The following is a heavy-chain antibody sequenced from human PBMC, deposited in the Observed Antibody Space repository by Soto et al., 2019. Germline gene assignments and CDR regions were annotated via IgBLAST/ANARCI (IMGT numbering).Heavy chain of an antibody. CDR2: INPSGGST. CDR1: GYTFTSYY. CDR3: ARDSWDIVVVPAASAFDY. D-gene: IGHD2-2*01. Sequence: ASVKVSCKASGYTFTSYYMHWVRQAPGQGLEWMGIINPSGGSTSYAQKFQGRVTMTRDTSTSTVYMELSSLRSEDTAVYYCARDSWDIVVVPAASAFDYWGQGTLVTVSS. J-gene: IGHJ4*02. V-gene: IGHV1-46*01.